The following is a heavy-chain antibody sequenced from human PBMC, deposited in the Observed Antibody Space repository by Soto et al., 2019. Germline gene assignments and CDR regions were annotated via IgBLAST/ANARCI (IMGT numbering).Heavy chain of an antibody. V-gene: IGHV4-39*01. J-gene: IGHJ4*02. D-gene: IGHD4-17*01. CDR1: SGSISSSSSY. Sequence: QLQLQESGPGLVKPSETLSLTCTVSSGSISSSSSYWGWIRQPPGKGLEWIGSIYYSGNTYYNPSLKSRVTISIDSSKTQFSLKLNSVTTADTAAYYCGAQDYGAKVYSFETWGQGTLVTVSS. CDR3: GAQDYGAKVYSFET. CDR2: IYYSGNT.